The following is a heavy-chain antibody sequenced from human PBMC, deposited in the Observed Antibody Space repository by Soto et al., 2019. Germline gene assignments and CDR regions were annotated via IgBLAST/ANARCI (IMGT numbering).Heavy chain of an antibody. J-gene: IGHJ6*03. CDR3: ASSMTTVSTGDYYYSMYV. Sequence: ASVKVSCKASGYTFTSYAMHWVRQAPGQRLEWMGWINAGNGNTKYSQKFQGRVTITRDTSASTAYMELSSLRSEDTAVYYCASSMTTVSTGDYYYSMYVSGKGTSVT. D-gene: IGHD4-17*01. CDR2: INAGNGNT. CDR1: GYTFTSYA. V-gene: IGHV1-3*01.